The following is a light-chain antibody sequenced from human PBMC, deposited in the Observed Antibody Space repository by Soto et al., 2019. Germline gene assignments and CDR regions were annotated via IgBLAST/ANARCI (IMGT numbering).Light chain of an antibody. Sequence: DIQMTQSPATLSASVGDRVTITCRASQSVRTYLAWYQQKPGRAPKLLIYQVSSLESGVPSRFSGSGSGTEFTLTINSLQPDDFATYYCQQFETLVTFGQGTKVEIK. V-gene: IGKV1-5*03. CDR2: QVS. J-gene: IGKJ1*01. CDR1: QSVRTY. CDR3: QQFETLVT.